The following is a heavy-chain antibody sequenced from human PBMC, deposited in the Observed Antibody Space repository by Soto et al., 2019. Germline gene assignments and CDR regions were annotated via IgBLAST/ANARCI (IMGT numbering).Heavy chain of an antibody. D-gene: IGHD4-4*01. J-gene: IGHJ4*02. CDR2: INPSGGST. Sequence: QVQLVQSGAEVKKPGASVKVSCKASGYTFTAYYIHWVRQAPGQGLEWMGMINPSGGSTRYAQKFQGRVTMTRDKSTSTVYMDLSSLRSEDTAVYSCATLYTAFDYWGQGTLVTVSS. CDR3: ATLYTAFDY. CDR1: GYTFTAYY. V-gene: IGHV1-46*01.